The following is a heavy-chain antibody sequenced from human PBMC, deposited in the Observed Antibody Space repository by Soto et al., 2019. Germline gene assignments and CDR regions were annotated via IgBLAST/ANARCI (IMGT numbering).Heavy chain of an antibody. J-gene: IGHJ6*02. Sequence: SETLSLTCAVYGGSLSGYYWSWIRQPPGKGLEWIGEINHSGSTNYNPSLKSRVTISVDTSKNQFSLKLTSMTAADTAVYYCARGVFCSSTSCYWGMDVWGQGTTVTVS. CDR2: INHSGST. CDR3: ARGVFCSSTSCYWGMDV. D-gene: IGHD2-2*01. V-gene: IGHV4-34*01. CDR1: GGSLSGYY.